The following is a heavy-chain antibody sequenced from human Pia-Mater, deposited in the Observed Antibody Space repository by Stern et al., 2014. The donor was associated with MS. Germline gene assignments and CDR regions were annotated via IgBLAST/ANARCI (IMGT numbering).Heavy chain of an antibody. J-gene: IGHJ4*02. V-gene: IGHV3-33*01. D-gene: IGHD3-3*01. CDR1: GFTFSSFG. CDR3: ARGGRFFSIDY. Sequence: VQLVESGGGVVQPGRSLTLSCAASGFTFSSFGMHWVRQAPGKGLAWVAVVWYDGSKTFYVDSVKGRFIISRDNSNNAVYLQMNSLRVDDTAVYYCARGGRFFSIDYWGQGTLVTVSS. CDR2: VWYDGSKT.